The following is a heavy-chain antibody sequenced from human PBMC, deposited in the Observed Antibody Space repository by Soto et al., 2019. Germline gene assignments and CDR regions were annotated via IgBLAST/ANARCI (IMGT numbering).Heavy chain of an antibody. CDR1: GGTFSRYT. V-gene: IGHV1-69*13. CDR2: ITPMFGTP. J-gene: IGHJ4*02. CDR3: ARDGTLYDSSAYYYLY. Sequence: SVKVSCKASGGTFSRYTITWVRQAPGQGLEWMGGITPMFGTPSYAQKFQGRVTITADESTSTAYMELSSLRSEDTAMYYCARDGTLYDSSAYYYLYWGQGTLVTVSS. D-gene: IGHD3-22*01.